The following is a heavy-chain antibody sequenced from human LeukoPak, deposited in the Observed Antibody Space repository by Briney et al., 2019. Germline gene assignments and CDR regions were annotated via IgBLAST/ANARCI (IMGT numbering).Heavy chain of an antibody. Sequence: PGVSLRLSCAASGFTFSSYSMNWVRQAPGKGLEWVSSITSSSNSIYYADSVKGRFTISRDNAKNSLYLQMNSLRAEDTAVYYCARTPSNTWSNWFDPWGQGTLVIVSS. D-gene: IGHD6-13*01. CDR2: ITSSSNSI. CDR3: ARTPSNTWSNWFDP. CDR1: GFTFSSYS. V-gene: IGHV3-21*01. J-gene: IGHJ5*02.